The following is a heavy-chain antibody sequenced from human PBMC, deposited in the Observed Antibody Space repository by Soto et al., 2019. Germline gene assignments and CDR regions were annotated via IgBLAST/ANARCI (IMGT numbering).Heavy chain of an antibody. Sequence: GESLKISCKGSGFIFTSSWIAWVRQLPGKGLEWMGMIYPGDSETTYSPSFQGQVTISADKSISTVYLQWRSLRTSDSAMYYCARQEYWNPSINWFDPWGQGTLVTVSS. V-gene: IGHV5-51*01. CDR2: IYPGDSET. D-gene: IGHD1-1*01. CDR3: ARQEYWNPSINWFDP. CDR1: GFIFTSSW. J-gene: IGHJ5*02.